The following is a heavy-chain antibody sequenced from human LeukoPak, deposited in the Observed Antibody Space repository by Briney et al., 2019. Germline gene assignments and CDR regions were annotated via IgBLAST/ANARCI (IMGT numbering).Heavy chain of an antibody. CDR1: GFTFSNAW. CDR2: IKSKTDGGTT. Sequence: PGGSLRLSCAASGFTFSNAWMSWVRQAPGKGLEWVGRIKSKTDGGTTDYAAPVKGRFTISRDDSKNTLYLQMNSLKTEDTAVYYCTSMRGPPPGYMDVWGKGTTVTVSS. CDR3: TSMRGPPPGYMDV. J-gene: IGHJ6*03. D-gene: IGHD2/OR15-2a*01. V-gene: IGHV3-15*01.